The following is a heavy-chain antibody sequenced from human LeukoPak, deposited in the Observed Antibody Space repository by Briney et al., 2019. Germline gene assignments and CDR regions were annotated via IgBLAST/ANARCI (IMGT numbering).Heavy chain of an antibody. CDR2: ISGGGGST. D-gene: IGHD6-19*01. CDR1: GFIFSNYA. V-gene: IGHV3-23*01. CDR3: ASQTEYAGGWVDY. J-gene: IGHJ4*02. Sequence: AGGSLRLSCAASGFIFSNYAMSWVRQAPGKGLEWVSAISGGGGSTYYADSVKGRFTISRDNSKNTLYLQMNSLRAEDTAVYYCASQTEYAGGWVDYWGQGTLATVSS.